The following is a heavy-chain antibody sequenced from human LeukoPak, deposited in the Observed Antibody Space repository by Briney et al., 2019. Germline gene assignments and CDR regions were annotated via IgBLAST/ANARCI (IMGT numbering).Heavy chain of an antibody. V-gene: IGHV4-59*08. Sequence: SETLSLTCTVSGGSISSYFWSWIRQPPGKGLEWIGYIYYSGGTNYNPSLKSRVTISVDTSKNQFSLKLSSVTAADTAVYYCARQESDSSGYSWFDPWGQGTLVTVSS. J-gene: IGHJ5*02. CDR3: ARQESDSSGYSWFDP. CDR1: GGSISSYF. D-gene: IGHD3-22*01. CDR2: IYYSGGT.